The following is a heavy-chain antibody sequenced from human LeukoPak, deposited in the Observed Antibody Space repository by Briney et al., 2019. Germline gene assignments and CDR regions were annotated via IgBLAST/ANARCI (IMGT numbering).Heavy chain of an antibody. CDR1: GYTFTGYY. J-gene: IGHJ1*01. CDR3: ATSLYCSSTNCYALYFQH. D-gene: IGHD2-2*01. V-gene: IGHV1-2*02. Sequence: ASVKVYCKASGYTFTGYYMHWVRQAPGQGLEWMGWINPNRGGTNYAQKFQGRVTMTRDTSISTAYMELSRLRSDDTAVYYCATSLYCSSTNCYALYFQHWGQGTLVTVSS. CDR2: INPNRGGT.